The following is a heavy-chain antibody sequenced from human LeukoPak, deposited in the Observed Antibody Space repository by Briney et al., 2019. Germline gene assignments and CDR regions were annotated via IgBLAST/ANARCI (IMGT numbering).Heavy chain of an antibody. CDR3: ARDLPRYFSGMDV. D-gene: IGHD3-9*01. Sequence: SETLSLTCTVSGGSISNHYWSWIRQPPGKGREWIGYIYYSGSTNYNPSLKSRVTISVDTSKTQFSLKLSSVTAADTAVYYCARDLPRYFSGMDVWGQGTTVTVSS. CDR1: GGSISNHY. J-gene: IGHJ6*02. CDR2: IYYSGST. V-gene: IGHV4-59*11.